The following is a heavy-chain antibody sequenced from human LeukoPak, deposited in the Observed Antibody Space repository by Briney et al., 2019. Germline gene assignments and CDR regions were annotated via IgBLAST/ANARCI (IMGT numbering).Heavy chain of an antibody. J-gene: IGHJ4*02. CDR2: VYYDGTS. V-gene: IGHV4-39*01. Sequence: SETLSLTCTVSGASINRHSYYWGWIRQAPGKGLEWIGSVYYDGTSYSNPSLTSRAAVFVDTSRDQFSLDLSFVTAADTALYYCVRHVSTNTGYFDSCGQGILVSVSS. D-gene: IGHD2/OR15-2a*01. CDR1: GASINRHSYY. CDR3: VRHVSTNTGYFDS.